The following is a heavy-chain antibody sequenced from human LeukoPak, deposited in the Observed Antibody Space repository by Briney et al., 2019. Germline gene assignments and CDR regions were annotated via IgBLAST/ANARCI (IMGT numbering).Heavy chain of an antibody. J-gene: IGHJ4*02. D-gene: IGHD3-22*01. V-gene: IGHV4-34*01. CDR3: ARWGFYYDSSGYKTYYFDY. Sequence: SETLSLTCAVYGGSFSGYYWSWIRQPPGKGLEWIGEINHSGSTNYNPSLKSRVTISVDTSKNQFSLKLSSVSAADTAVYYCARWGFYYDSSGYKTYYFDYWGQGTLVTVSS. CDR1: GGSFSGYY. CDR2: INHSGST.